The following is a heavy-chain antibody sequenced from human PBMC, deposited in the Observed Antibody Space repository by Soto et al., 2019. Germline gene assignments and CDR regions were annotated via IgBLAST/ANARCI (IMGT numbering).Heavy chain of an antibody. CDR2: IIPIFGTA. D-gene: IGHD3-10*01. Sequence: SVKVSCKASGGTFSSYAISCVRQAPGQGLEWMGGIIPIFGTANYAQKFQGRVTITADESTSTAYMELSSLRSEDTAVYYCASGRLYYYGSGSPSIAFYYYYGMDVWGQGTTVTVSS. CDR3: ASGRLYYYGSGSPSIAFYYYYGMDV. CDR1: GGTFSSYA. V-gene: IGHV1-69*13. J-gene: IGHJ6*02.